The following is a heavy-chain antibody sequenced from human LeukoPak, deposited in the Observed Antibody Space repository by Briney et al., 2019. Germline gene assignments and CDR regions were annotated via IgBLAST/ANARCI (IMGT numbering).Heavy chain of an antibody. D-gene: IGHD5-24*01. CDR2: IYSGGST. CDR1: GFTVSSNY. CDR3: ARDNREMVKIYYYYGMDV. Sequence: GGSLRLSCAASGFTVSSNYMSWVRQAPGKGLEWVSVIYSGGSTYYADSVKGRFTVSRDNSKNTLYLQMNSLRAEDTAVYYCARDNREMVKIYYYYGMDVWGQGTTVTVSS. V-gene: IGHV3-66*01. J-gene: IGHJ6*02.